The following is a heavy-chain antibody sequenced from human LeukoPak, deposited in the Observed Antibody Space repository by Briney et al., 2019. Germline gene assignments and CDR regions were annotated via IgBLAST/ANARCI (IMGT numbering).Heavy chain of an antibody. J-gene: IGHJ4*02. CDR2: ISDSGAM. D-gene: IGHD5-12*01. CDR3: ARDGGYRGYDADC. CDR1: GFIFSTYS. V-gene: IGHV3-48*01. Sequence: GSLRLSCAASGFIFSTYSMKWVRPAPGKGLEWVSYISDSGAMYYADSVRGRFTISRENAQNSLFLQMNSLRAEDAAVYYCARDGGYRGYDADCWGQGTLVTVSS.